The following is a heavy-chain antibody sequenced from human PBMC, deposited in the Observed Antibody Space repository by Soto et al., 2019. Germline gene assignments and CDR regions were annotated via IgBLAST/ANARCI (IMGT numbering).Heavy chain of an antibody. CDR2: ISENGGIT. Sequence: EVQLVESGGGLVQPGGSLRLSCAASGFTFSTYWMQWVRQVPGEGLVWVSSISENGGITTYADSVKGRFTISRDNAKNTLYLQMNGLRVEDTAIYYCAREYYSSGTHWGQATLVTVST. CDR1: GFTFSTYW. V-gene: IGHV3-74*01. CDR3: AREYYSSGTH. D-gene: IGHD3-10*01. J-gene: IGHJ1*01.